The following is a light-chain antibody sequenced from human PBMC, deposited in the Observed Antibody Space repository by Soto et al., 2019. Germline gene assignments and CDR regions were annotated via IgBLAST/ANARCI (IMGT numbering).Light chain of an antibody. J-gene: IGKJ1*01. Sequence: IVLTQSPGTLSLSPGERATLSCRASQSVSSSYLAWYQQKPGQSPRLVIYGGSTRATGIPARFSGSGSGTEFTLTINSLQSEDFAVYYCQQYNNWPRTFGQGTKVDIK. CDR1: QSVSSSY. CDR3: QQYNNWPRT. V-gene: IGKV3-15*01. CDR2: GGS.